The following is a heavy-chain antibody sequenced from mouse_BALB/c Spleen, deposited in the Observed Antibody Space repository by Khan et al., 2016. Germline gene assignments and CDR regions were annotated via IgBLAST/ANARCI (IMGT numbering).Heavy chain of an antibody. V-gene: IGHV1-9*01. CDR2: ILPGTDST. Sequence: QVQLQQSGAELMKPGASVKISCKASGYTFSRYWIEWIKERPGHGLEWIGEILPGTDSTNYNDKFKGKAAFTAESSSITAYIQLNSLTSEDSAVYYCARGASWGQGTLVTVSA. CDR3: ARGAS. CDR1: GYTFSRYW. J-gene: IGHJ3*01.